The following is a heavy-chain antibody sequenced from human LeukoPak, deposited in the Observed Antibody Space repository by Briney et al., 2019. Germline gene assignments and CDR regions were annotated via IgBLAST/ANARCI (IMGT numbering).Heavy chain of an antibody. Sequence: PGGSLRLFCAASGFSFSSYLMHWVRQAPGKGLEWVALIGFDVSRKYYGDSVKGRFTISRDNSKNTLYLQMNSLSDEDTAVYFCARERLENCHDDSCPDAFDIWGQGTMVTVSS. CDR2: IGFDVSRK. D-gene: IGHD2-15*01. CDR1: GFSFSSYL. J-gene: IGHJ3*02. CDR3: ARERLENCHDDSCPDAFDI. V-gene: IGHV3-33*01.